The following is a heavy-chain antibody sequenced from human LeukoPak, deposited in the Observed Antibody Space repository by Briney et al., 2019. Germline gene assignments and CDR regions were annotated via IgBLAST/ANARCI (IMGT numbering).Heavy chain of an antibody. D-gene: IGHD2-2*01. CDR3: GRGVQPFDP. J-gene: IGHJ5*02. CDR1: GYTFTAYY. Sequence: ASVKVSCKASGYTFTAYYIHWVRQAPGQGLEWLGYIRPMTGDTNYAQKFQDRVTFSMDTSTATAYMELRSLRSDDTAFYYCGRGVQPFDPWGQGTLVTVSS. CDR2: IRPMTGDT. V-gene: IGHV1-2*02.